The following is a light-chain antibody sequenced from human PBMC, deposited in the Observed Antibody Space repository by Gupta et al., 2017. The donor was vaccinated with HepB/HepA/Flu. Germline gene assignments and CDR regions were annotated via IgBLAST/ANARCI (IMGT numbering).Light chain of an antibody. CDR3: QQHGSSPYT. CDR2: GAS. V-gene: IGKV3-20*01. J-gene: IGKJ2*01. CDR1: QSVYNNY. Sequence: EIVLTQSPGSLSLSPGEGATLSCRATQSVYNNYLTWYQQKPGQAPRLLIYGASTTATGIPDRFSGTGSGTDFTLTISRLEPEDFAVYYCQQHGSSPYTFGQGTKLEIK.